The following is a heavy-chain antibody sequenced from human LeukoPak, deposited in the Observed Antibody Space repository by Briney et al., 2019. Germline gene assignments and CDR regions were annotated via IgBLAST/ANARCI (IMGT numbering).Heavy chain of an antibody. J-gene: IGHJ4*02. CDR1: GATFSSYA. CDR3: ASTTAMVMNYFDY. D-gene: IGHD5-18*01. V-gene: IGHV1-69*05. CDR2: IIPIFGTA. Sequence: SVKVSCKASGATFSSYAISWVRQAPGQGLEWMGGIIPIFGTANYAQKFQGRVTITTDESTSTAYMELSSLRSEDTAVYYCASTTAMVMNYFDYWGQGTLVTVSS.